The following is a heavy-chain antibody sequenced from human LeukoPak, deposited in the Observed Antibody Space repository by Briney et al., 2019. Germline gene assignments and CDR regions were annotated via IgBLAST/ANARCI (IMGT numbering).Heavy chain of an antibody. CDR1: GYSISSGYY. J-gene: IGHJ4*02. CDR3: ASDVVRGVIDY. D-gene: IGHD3-10*01. CDR2: IYHSGST. V-gene: IGHV4-38-2*01. Sequence: PSETLSLTCAVSGYSISSGYYWGWIRQPPGKGLEWIGSIYHSGSTYYNPSLKSRVTISVDTSKNQFSLKLSSVTAADTAVYYCASDVVRGVIDYWGQGTLVTVSS.